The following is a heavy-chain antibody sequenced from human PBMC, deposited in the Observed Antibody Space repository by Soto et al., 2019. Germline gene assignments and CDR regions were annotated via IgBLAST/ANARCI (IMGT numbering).Heavy chain of an antibody. CDR1: GFTFTTYA. CDR2: ISNDGRGK. CDR3: ARDQCFGGGRSCYYFDF. Sequence: GGSLRLSCAASGFTFTTYAIHWVRQAPGKGLEWVAVISNDGRGKYYADSVKGRFTISRDNSKNTLYLQMNSLRSDDTAVYYCARDQCFGGGRSCYYFDFWGQGALVTVSS. V-gene: IGHV3-30*04. J-gene: IGHJ4*02. D-gene: IGHD2-15*01.